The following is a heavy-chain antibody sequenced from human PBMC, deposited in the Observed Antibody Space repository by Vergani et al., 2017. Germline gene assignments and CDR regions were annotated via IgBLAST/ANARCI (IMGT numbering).Heavy chain of an antibody. CDR1: GGSISSSSYY. Sequence: QLQLQESGPGLVKPSETLSLTCTVSGGSISSSSYYWGWIRQPPGKGLEWIGSIYYSGSTYYNPSLKSRVTISVDTSKNQFSLKLSSVTAADTALYYCAGQPGRRSGYRHCNWFDPWGQGTLVTVSS. CDR2: IYYSGST. D-gene: IGHD3-3*01. V-gene: IGHV4-39*01. J-gene: IGHJ5*02. CDR3: AGQPGRRSGYRHCNWFDP.